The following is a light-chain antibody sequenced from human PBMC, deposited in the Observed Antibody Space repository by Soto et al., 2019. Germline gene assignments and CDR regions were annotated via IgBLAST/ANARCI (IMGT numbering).Light chain of an antibody. CDR1: SSDIGRYNF. CDR2: EAT. Sequence: QSALTQPASMSGSPGQSITISCTGTSSDIGRYNFVSWCQHHPGKAPKLIIYEATKRPSGVSYRFSGSKSGNTASLTISGLQAEDEADYYCTSYTITSPYVFGTGTKLTVL. V-gene: IGLV2-14*01. CDR3: TSYTITSPYV. J-gene: IGLJ1*01.